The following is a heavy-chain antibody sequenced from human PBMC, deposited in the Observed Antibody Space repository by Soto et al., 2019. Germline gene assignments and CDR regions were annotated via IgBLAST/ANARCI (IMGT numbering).Heavy chain of an antibody. V-gene: IGHV4-59*01. CDR2: IYYSGST. Sequence: SETLSLTCTVSGGSISSYYWSWIRQPPGKGLEWIGYIYYSGSTNYNPSLKSRVTISVDTSKNQFSLKLSSVTAADTAVYYCARGGGPHYYDSSGYYRPFDYWGQGTLVTVSS. CDR3: ARGGGPHYYDSSGYYRPFDY. CDR1: GGSISSYY. J-gene: IGHJ4*02. D-gene: IGHD3-22*01.